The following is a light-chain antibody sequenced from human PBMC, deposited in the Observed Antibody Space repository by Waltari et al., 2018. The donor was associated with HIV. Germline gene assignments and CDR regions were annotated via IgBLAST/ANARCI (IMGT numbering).Light chain of an antibody. V-gene: IGLV2-11*01. CDR3: CSYAGIYTFL. CDR2: DVT. J-gene: IGLJ2*01. Sequence: QSALTQPRSVSASPGQSVTISCTGTSSDVRGYNYVSCYQQHPGQAPKLVIYDVTKRPSGVPDRFSGSKSGNTASLTISGLQAEDEADYYCCSYAGIYTFLFGGGTKLTVL. CDR1: SSDVRGYNY.